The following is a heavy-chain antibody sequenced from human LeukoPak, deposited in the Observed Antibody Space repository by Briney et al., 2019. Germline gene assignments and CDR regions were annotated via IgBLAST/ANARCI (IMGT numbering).Heavy chain of an antibody. CDR3: AREGIAAAVDY. D-gene: IGHD6-13*01. CDR1: GFTFSSYA. CDR2: ISYDGSNK. Sequence: GGSLRLSCAASGFTFSSYAMHWVRQAPGKGLEWVAVISYDGSNKYYADSVKGRFTICRDNSKNTLYLQMNSLRAEDTAVYYCAREGIAAAVDYWGQGTLGTVSS. J-gene: IGHJ4*02. V-gene: IGHV3-30-3*01.